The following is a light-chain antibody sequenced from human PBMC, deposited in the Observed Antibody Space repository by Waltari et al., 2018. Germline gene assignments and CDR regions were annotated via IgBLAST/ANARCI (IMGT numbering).Light chain of an antibody. CDR2: DAS. J-gene: IGKJ3*01. Sequence: IQLTQSQSSLSAYVGDRVTITCQASQPITNYLNWYKQKPGKAPKLLIHDASNLETGVPSRFSGSQSGTLFTLTISSLQPEDVATYYCQRYDNLPIFAFGPGTKVDVK. CDR3: QRYDNLPIFA. V-gene: IGKV1-33*01. CDR1: QPITNY.